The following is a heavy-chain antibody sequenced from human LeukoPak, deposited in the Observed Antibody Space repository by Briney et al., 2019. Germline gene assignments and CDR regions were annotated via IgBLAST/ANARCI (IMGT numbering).Heavy chain of an antibody. CDR3: ARTTEGYAGGPGYSYYYYMDV. J-gene: IGHJ6*03. CDR1: GRSLSNYF. V-gene: IGHV4-59*01. Sequence: SETLSLTCTVSGRSLSNYFWSWIRKPPGKGLEWIGYIHYSGSPHYNPSLKSRVTISVDTSKNQVSLKLRSVTAADTAVYYCARTTEGYAGGPGYSYYYYMDVWGKGTTVTISS. CDR2: IHYSGSP. D-gene: IGHD5-12*01.